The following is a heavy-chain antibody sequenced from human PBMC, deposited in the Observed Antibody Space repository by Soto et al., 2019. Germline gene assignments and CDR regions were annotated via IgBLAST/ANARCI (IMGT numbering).Heavy chain of an antibody. Sequence: ASVKVSCKASGYIFTTYDISWVRQAPGQGLEWMGRISTYNGNTNYPQSLQGRLTMTTDTSTTTAYMELRSLRSDDTAVYYCARDGGSYSYPRYWGQGTLVTVSS. CDR3: ARDGGSYSYPRY. CDR1: GYIFTTYD. J-gene: IGHJ4*02. V-gene: IGHV1-18*01. D-gene: IGHD1-26*01. CDR2: ISTYNGNT.